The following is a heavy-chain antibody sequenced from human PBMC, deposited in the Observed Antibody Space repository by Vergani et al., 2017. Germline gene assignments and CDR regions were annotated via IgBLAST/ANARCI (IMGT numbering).Heavy chain of an antibody. D-gene: IGHD2-8*01. V-gene: IGHV4-34*01. J-gene: IGHJ5*02. CDR1: GGSFSGYY. CDR3: ARDEFICTNGVCYPPAASRFEP. CDR2: INHSGST. Sequence: QVQLQQWGAGLLKPSETLSLTCAVYGGSFSGYYWSWIRQPPGKGLEWIGEINHSGSTNYNPSLKSRVTISVDTSKNQFSLKLSSVTAADTAVYYCARDEFICTNGVCYPPAASRFEPWGEGTLVTVPS.